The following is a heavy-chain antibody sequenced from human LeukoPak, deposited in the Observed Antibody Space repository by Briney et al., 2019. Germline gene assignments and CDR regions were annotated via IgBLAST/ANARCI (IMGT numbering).Heavy chain of an antibody. D-gene: IGHD5-18*01. CDR1: GYSISTGYY. CDR2: IYHSGST. V-gene: IGHV4-38-2*02. CDR3: ARGRGYGYIGWFDP. J-gene: IGHJ5*02. Sequence: SETLSLTCTVSGYSISTGYYWGWIRQPPGKGLEWIGSIYHSGSTYSNPSLKSRVTISVDTSKNQFSLKLSSVTAADTAVYYCARGRGYGYIGWFDPWGQGTLVTVSS.